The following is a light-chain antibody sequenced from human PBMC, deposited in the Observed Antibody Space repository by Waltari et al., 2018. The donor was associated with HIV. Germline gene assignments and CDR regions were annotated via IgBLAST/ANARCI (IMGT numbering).Light chain of an antibody. Sequence: QSFLTPPPSLSRDTRQRVTISSTGTTSNIAAVPEVHWSQQLPETAPTLVIYDNTNRPSGVPDRFSGSKSVTSASLAITGLQADDEADYYCQSYDSSLRVVFCGGTKLTVL. J-gene: IGLJ2*01. CDR1: TSNIAAVPE. CDR2: DNT. V-gene: IGLV1-40*01. CDR3: QSYDSSLRVV.